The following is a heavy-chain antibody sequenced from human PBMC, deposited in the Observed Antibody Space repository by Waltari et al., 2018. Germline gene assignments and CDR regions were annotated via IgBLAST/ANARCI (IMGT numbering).Heavy chain of an antibody. Sequence: QVQLQESGPGLVKPSETLSLTCAVSGYSISSGYYWAWTRQLPGKGLEYLGYISGRSGTTNDNPSLKSRVTISKDTSKNQFALKLSSVTAADTAVYYCARESNSYYLDYWGQGVLVTVSS. V-gene: IGHV4-38-2*02. CDR3: ARESNSYYLDY. CDR2: ISGRSGTT. CDR1: GYSISSGYY. J-gene: IGHJ4*02. D-gene: IGHD4-4*01.